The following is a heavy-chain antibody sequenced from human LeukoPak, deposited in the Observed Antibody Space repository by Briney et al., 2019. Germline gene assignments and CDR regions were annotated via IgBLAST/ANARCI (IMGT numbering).Heavy chain of an antibody. J-gene: IGHJ4*02. D-gene: IGHD4-17*01. CDR2: LSGSGGST. CDR3: AKSRRPYGDYGTPFDY. V-gene: IGHV3-23*01. CDR1: GFTFSSYA. Sequence: PGGSLRPSCAASGFTFSSYAMSWVRQAPGKGLEWVSALSGSGGSTYYADSVKGRFTISRDNSKNTLYLQMNSLRAEDTAVYYCAKSRRPYGDYGTPFDYWGQGTLVTVSS.